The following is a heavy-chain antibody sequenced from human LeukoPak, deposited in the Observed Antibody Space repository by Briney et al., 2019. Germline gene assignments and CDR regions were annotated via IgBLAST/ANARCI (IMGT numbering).Heavy chain of an antibody. D-gene: IGHD4-11*01. CDR3: VRHISTLTGYFDS. CDR1: GGSINSHSYY. Sequence: SETLSLTCTVSGGSINSHSYYWGWIRQPPGKGLECIVIVYYDGTSYSHPSHKSRVAVFVDPSRDQFSVDLSFVTAADTALYCCVRHISTLTGYFDSCGQGTLVSVSS. CDR2: VYYDGTS. V-gene: IGHV4-39*01. J-gene: IGHJ4*02.